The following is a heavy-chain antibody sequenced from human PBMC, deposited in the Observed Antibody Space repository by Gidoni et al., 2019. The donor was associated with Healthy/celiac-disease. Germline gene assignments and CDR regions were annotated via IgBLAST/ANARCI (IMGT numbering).Heavy chain of an antibody. Sequence: EVQLVQSGAEVKQPGESLKISCKGSGYSFTSYWIGWVRQMPGKGLEWMGIIYPGEADTRYSPSFQCQVTISADKSISTAYLQWSSLKASDTAMYYCARGWGPVTTALYYYYYGMDVWGQGTTVTVSS. V-gene: IGHV5-51*01. CDR2: IYPGEADT. CDR1: GYSFTSYW. CDR3: ARGWGPVTTALYYYYYGMDV. J-gene: IGHJ6*02. D-gene: IGHD4-4*01.